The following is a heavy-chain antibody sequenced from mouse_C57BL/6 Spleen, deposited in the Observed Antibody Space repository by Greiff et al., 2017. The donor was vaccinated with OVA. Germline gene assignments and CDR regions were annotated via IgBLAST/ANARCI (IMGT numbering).Heavy chain of an antibody. V-gene: IGHV14-4*01. CDR3: TTEDYYVPFDY. CDR2: IDPENGDT. Sequence: VQLQQSGAELVRPGASVKLSCTASGFNIKDDYMHWVKQRPEQGLEWIGWIDPENGDTEYASKFQGKATITADTSSNTAYLQLSSLTSEDTAVYYCTTEDYYVPFDYWGQGTTLTVSS. D-gene: IGHD1-1*01. J-gene: IGHJ2*01. CDR1: GFNIKDDY.